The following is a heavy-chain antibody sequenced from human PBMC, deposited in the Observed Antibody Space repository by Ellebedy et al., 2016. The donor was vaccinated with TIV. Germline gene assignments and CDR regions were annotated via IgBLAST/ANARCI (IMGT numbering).Heavy chain of an antibody. V-gene: IGHV4-39*07. J-gene: IGHJ4*02. CDR2: IYYNGYT. CDR1: GASINCSSYY. CDR3: ARGKFAAAGIDY. Sequence: MPSETLSLTCTVSGASINCSSYYWNWIREPPGKGLDWVGTIYYNGYTYYNPSLNSRVNVSVDTSKNQFSLKLSSVTAADTAVYYCARGKFAAAGIDYWGQGTLVTVSS. D-gene: IGHD6-13*01.